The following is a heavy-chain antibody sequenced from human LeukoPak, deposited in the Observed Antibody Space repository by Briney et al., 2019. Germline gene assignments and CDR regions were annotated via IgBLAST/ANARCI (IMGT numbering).Heavy chain of an antibody. V-gene: IGHV3-30*02. CDR1: GFTFSNYG. CDR2: IRYDGSHK. CDR3: AKDSGYYKGYFDY. J-gene: IGHJ4*02. Sequence: PGESLRLSCAVSGFTFSNYGMHWVRQAPDKGLEWVAFIRYDGSHKYYADSVKGRFTISRDNSKNTLYLQMSSLRADDTAGFYCAKDSGYYKGYFDYWGQGTLVTVSS. D-gene: IGHD3-22*01.